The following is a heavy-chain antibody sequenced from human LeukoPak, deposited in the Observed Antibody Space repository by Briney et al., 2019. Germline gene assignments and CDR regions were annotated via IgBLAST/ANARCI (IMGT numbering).Heavy chain of an antibody. CDR3: ARDSDYYDSSGYYYLDY. CDR1: GYTFTGYY. CDR2: INPNSGGT. Sequence: GASVKVSCKASGYTFTGYYMHWVRQAPGQGLEWMGWINPNSGGTNYAQKFQGRVTMTRDTSISTAYMELSRLRSDDTAVYYCARDSDYYDSSGYYYLDYWGQGTLVTVSS. J-gene: IGHJ4*02. D-gene: IGHD3-22*01. V-gene: IGHV1-2*02.